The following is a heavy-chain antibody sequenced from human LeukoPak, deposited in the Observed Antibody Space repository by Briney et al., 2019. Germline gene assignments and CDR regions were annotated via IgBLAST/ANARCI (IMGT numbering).Heavy chain of an antibody. V-gene: IGHV3-9*03. J-gene: IGHJ4*02. CDR2: ISWNSGSI. CDR3: AKGTRSTSCSTPVDS. D-gene: IGHD2-2*02. Sequence: GGSLRLSCAASGFTFDDYDMHWVRQAPGKGLEWVSGISWNSGSIDYADSVKGRFTISRDNAKNSLYLQMNSLRAEDMAFYYCAKGTRSTSCSTPVDSWGQGTLVTVSS. CDR1: GFTFDDYD.